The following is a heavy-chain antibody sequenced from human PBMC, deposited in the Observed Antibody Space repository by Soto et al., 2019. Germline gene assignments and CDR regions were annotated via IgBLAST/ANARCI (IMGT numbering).Heavy chain of an antibody. CDR3: ARVGLPHYDFWSRYSPRNGMDV. CDR2: ISAYNGNT. CDR1: GYTFTSYG. Sequence: GASVKVSCKASGYTFTSYGIRWVRQAPGQGLEWMGWISAYNGNTNYAQKLQGRVTMTTDTSTSTAYMELRSLRSDDTAVYYCARVGLPHYDFWSRYSPRNGMDVWGQGTTVTVSS. V-gene: IGHV1-18*01. D-gene: IGHD3-3*01. J-gene: IGHJ6*02.